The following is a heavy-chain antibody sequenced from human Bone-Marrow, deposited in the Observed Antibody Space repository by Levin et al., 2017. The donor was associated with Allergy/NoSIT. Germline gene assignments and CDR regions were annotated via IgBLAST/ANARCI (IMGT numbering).Heavy chain of an antibody. J-gene: IGHJ6*04. Sequence: SETLSLTCAVYGASFSGYYWSWIRQPPGKGPEWIGEVYHSGSTNYNPSLESRVTVSIDTSKNQFSLKLSSVTAADTAVYYCARRGFSAYMDVWGKGTAVTVSS. V-gene: IGHV4-34*01. CDR1: GASFSGYY. D-gene: IGHD5-12*01. CDR2: VYHSGST. CDR3: ARRGFSAYMDV.